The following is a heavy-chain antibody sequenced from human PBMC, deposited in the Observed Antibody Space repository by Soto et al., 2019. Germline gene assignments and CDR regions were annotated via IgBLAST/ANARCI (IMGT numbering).Heavy chain of an antibody. CDR1: GVTFSSYA. J-gene: IGHJ6*02. V-gene: IGHV1-69*01. CDR2: IIPFFNTT. D-gene: IGHD2-2*01. Sequence: QVQLVQSGAEVKKPGSSVKVSCKASGVTFSSYAISWVRQAPGQGLEWMGGIIPFFNTTNYAQEFQGRVTITADESTSTAYMELSSLRSEDTAVFSCARGYRLLDSYYAMDVWGQGTTVTVSS. CDR3: ARGYRLLDSYYAMDV.